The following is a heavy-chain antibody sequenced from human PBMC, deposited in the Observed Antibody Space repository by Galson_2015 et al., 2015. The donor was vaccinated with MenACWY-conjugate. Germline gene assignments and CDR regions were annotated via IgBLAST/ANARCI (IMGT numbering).Heavy chain of an antibody. CDR2: IKCRTDGGTT. V-gene: IGHV3-15*01. J-gene: IGHJ5*02. CDR1: GLTFSNVW. CDR3: TRDRDVGGSRWWFGP. D-gene: IGHD2-15*01. Sequence: LRLSCATSGLTFSNVWMSWVRQAPGKGLEWVARIKCRTDGGTTDYATPVKGRFTILRDDSAKTLYLQMNSLKIEDTAMYFCTRDRDVGGSRWWFGPWGQGTLVTVSS.